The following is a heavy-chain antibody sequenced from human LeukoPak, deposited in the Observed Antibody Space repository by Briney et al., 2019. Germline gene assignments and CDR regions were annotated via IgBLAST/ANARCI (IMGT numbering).Heavy chain of an antibody. Sequence: GGSLRLSCATSGFTFSDYAMNWVRQAPGKGLEWVSVIYSGGTTHYADSVKGRFTISRDNSKNTLYLQMNSLRAEDTAVYYCAAKYELTKVWGQGTLVTVSS. CDR3: AAKYELTKV. CDR1: GFTFSDYA. J-gene: IGHJ4*02. V-gene: IGHV3-53*01. D-gene: IGHD3-3*01. CDR2: IYSGGTT.